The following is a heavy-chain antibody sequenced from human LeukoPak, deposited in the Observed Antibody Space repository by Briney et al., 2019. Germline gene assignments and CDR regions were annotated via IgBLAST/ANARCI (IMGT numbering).Heavy chain of an antibody. CDR1: GGSISSGGYY. D-gene: IGHD3-22*01. CDR2: IYYSGST. J-gene: IGHJ4*02. V-gene: IGHV4-31*03. CDR3: ARVARSTYYYDSSGAID. Sequence: SETLSFTCTVSGGSISSGGYYWSWIRQHPGKGLEWIGYIYYSGSTYYNPSLKSRVTISVDTSKNQFSLKLSSVTAADTAVYYCARVARSTYYYDSSGAIDWGQGTLVTVSS.